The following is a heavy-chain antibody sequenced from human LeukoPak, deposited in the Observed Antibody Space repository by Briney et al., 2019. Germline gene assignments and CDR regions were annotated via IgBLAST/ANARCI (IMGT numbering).Heavy chain of an antibody. Sequence: GGSLRLSCAASGFTFSSYGMHWVRQAPGKGLEWVAFIRYDGSNKYYADSVKGRFTISRDNSKNTLYLQMNSLRAEDTAVYYCARDRPHSGYDFDYWGQGTLVTVSS. CDR1: GFTFSSYG. CDR3: ARDRPHSGYDFDY. J-gene: IGHJ4*02. D-gene: IGHD5-12*01. V-gene: IGHV3-30*02. CDR2: IRYDGSNK.